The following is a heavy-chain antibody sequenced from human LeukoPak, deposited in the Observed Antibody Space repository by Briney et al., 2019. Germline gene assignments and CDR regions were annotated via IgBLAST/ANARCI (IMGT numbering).Heavy chain of an antibody. V-gene: IGHV3-7*01. J-gene: IGHJ4*02. CDR2: MKQDGSEK. D-gene: IGHD5-18*01. CDR3: ARDPSRRYTYGYGDS. Sequence: PGGSLRLSCAASGFTFSRYWTNWFRQPPGKGLEWVANMKQDGSEKYYVDSVKGRFTISRDNAKNSLYLRMDSLRAEDTAVYYCARDPSRRYTYGYGDSWGQGTLVTVSS. CDR1: GFTFSRYW.